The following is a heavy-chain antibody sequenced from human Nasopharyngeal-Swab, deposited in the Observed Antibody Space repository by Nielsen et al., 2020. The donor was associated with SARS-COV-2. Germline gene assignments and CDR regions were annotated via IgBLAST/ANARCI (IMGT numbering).Heavy chain of an antibody. D-gene: IGHD6-6*01. Sequence: WIRQPPGKGLEWIGYIYYSGSTYYNPSLKSRVTISVDKSKNQFSLKLSSVTAADTAVYYCASQIAARFDYWGRGTLVTVSS. V-gene: IGHV4-30-4*01. J-gene: IGHJ4*02. CDR3: ASQIAARFDY. CDR2: IYYSGST.